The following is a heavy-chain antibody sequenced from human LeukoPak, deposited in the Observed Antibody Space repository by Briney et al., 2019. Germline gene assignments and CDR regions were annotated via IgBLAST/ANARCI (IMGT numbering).Heavy chain of an antibody. Sequence: SETLSLTCAVSGYSISSSNWWGWIRQPPGKALDGIGYIYYSGSTYYNPSLKSRVTMSVDTSKNQFSLKLNSVTAVDTALYYCARTRVTTGTTFDLWGRGTLVTVSS. V-gene: IGHV4-28*01. J-gene: IGHJ2*01. CDR1: GYSISSSNW. D-gene: IGHD1-1*01. CDR3: ARTRVTTGTTFDL. CDR2: IYYSGST.